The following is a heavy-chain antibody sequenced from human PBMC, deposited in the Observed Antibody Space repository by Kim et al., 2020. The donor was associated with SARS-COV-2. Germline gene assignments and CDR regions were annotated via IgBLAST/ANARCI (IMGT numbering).Heavy chain of an antibody. V-gene: IGHV4-39*01. CDR3: ARQVKEYYHCSGSYRYYGMDV. J-gene: IGHJ6*02. CDR1: GGSISSSSYY. CDR2: IYYSGST. D-gene: IGHD3-10*01. Sequence: SETLSLTCTVSGGSISSSSYYWGWIRQPPGKGLEWIGSIYYSGSTYYNPSLKSRVTISVDTSKNQFSLKLSSVTAADTAVYYCARQVKEYYHCSGSYRYYGMDVWGQGTTVTVSS.